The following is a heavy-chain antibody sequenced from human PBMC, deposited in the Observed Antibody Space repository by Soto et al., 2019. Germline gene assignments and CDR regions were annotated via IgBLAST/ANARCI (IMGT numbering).Heavy chain of an antibody. D-gene: IGHD4-17*01. J-gene: IGHJ4*02. Sequence: EVQLLESGGALVQPGGSLRLSCAASGFTFSNYAVTWVRQAPGRGLEWVSSVSGDGRGTRYADSVRGRFTISRDNSKNTLYLQMTSLTAEDTAIYYCAKDPNGDYVGAFVYWGQGTLVTVSS. CDR2: VSGDGRGT. V-gene: IGHV3-23*01. CDR3: AKDPNGDYVGAFVY. CDR1: GFTFSNYA.